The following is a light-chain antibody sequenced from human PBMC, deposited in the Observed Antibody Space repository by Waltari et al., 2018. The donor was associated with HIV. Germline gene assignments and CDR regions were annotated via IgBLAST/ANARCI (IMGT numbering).Light chain of an antibody. CDR3: QQYDVSRT. CDR1: QSVSSRY. CDR2: NVS. J-gene: IGKJ1*01. V-gene: IGKV3-20*01. Sequence: EIVLTQSPPTLSLSPGERATLSCRASQSVSSRYLAWYQQKPGQAPRLVIYNVSKRATGIPDRFTGSGSGTDFTLTINSLEPEDFAVYFCQQYDVSRTFGQGTKVEVK.